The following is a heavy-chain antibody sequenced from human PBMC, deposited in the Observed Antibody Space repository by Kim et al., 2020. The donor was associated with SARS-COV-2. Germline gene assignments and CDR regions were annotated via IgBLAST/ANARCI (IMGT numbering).Heavy chain of an antibody. J-gene: IGHJ6*02. CDR3: ARLLYGAAAGQTYYYYGMDV. CDR2: IYYSGST. Sequence: SETLSLTCTVSGGSISSSSYYWGWIRQPPGKGLEWIGSIYYSGSTYYNPSLKSRVTISVDTSKNQFSLKLSSVTAADTAVYYCARLLYGAAAGQTYYYYGMDVWGQGTTVTVSS. D-gene: IGHD6-13*01. V-gene: IGHV4-39*01. CDR1: GGSISSSSYY.